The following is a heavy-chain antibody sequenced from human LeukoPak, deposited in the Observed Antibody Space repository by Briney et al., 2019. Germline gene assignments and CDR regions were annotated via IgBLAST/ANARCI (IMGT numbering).Heavy chain of an antibody. J-gene: IGHJ3*02. CDR1: GGTFSSYA. Sequence: GASVKVSCKASGGTFSSYAISWVRQAPGQGLEWMGGIIPIFGTANYAQKFQGRVTITADESTSTAYMELSSLRSEDTAVYYCAREEYYYDSSGQLNAFDIWGQGTMVTVSS. V-gene: IGHV1-69*13. CDR3: AREEYYYDSSGQLNAFDI. D-gene: IGHD3-22*01. CDR2: IIPIFGTA.